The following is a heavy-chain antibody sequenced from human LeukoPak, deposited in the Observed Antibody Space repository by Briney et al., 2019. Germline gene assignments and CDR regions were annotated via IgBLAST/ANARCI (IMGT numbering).Heavy chain of an antibody. CDR2: IYDGGST. D-gene: IGHD6-19*01. CDR3: ARGFGSGWYGDY. J-gene: IGHJ4*02. Sequence: GGSLRLSCAASGLTVSSNYMSWVRQAPGKGLEWVSLIYDGGSTYYADSVKGRFTISRDNSKNTLYRQMNSLRAEDTAMYYCARGFGSGWYGDYWSQGTLVTVSS. CDR1: GLTVSSNY. V-gene: IGHV3-53*01.